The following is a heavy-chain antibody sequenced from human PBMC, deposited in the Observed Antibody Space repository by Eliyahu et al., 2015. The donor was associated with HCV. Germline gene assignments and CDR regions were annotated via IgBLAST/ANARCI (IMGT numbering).Heavy chain of an antibody. V-gene: IGHV5-10-1*01. CDR3: ARRSYDSSGYYYDN. Sequence: EXQLVQSXAEVKKXGQSLXISCKASGYTXAAYWISWVRQMPGKGLEWIGRIDPSDSYTTYXPSFQGHVTISGDRSINTVYLQWRSLKASDTGMYYCARRSYDSSGYYYDNWGQGTPITVSS. J-gene: IGHJ4*02. CDR2: IDPSDSYT. D-gene: IGHD3-22*01. CDR1: GYTXAAYW.